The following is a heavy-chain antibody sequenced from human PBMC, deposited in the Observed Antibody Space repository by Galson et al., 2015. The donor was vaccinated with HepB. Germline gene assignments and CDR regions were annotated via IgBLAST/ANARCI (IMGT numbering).Heavy chain of an antibody. Sequence: SVKVSCKASGYTFTNYGISWVRQAPGQGLEWMGWISAYNGDTNYAQNLQGRVTLTTDTSTSTAYMELRGLRSDDTAMYYCARDLYRYDNSGYYSDTFDIWGQGAMVIVSS. CDR2: ISAYNGDT. CDR3: ARDLYRYDNSGYYSDTFDI. D-gene: IGHD3-22*01. CDR1: GYTFTNYG. J-gene: IGHJ3*02. V-gene: IGHV1-18*04.